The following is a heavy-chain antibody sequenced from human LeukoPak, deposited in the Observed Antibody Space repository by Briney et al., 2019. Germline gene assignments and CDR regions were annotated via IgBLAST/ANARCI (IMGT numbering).Heavy chain of an antibody. D-gene: IGHD6-19*01. V-gene: IGHV1-24*01. CDR2: FDPADGET. Sequence: ASVKVSCKVSGYTLTELSMHWVRQAPGKGLEWLGGFDPADGETIYAQKFQGRVTMTEDTSTDTAYMELSSLRSEDTAMYYCANREKAVAGAFDIWGQGTMVTVSS. CDR3: ANREKAVAGAFDI. J-gene: IGHJ3*02. CDR1: GYTLTELS.